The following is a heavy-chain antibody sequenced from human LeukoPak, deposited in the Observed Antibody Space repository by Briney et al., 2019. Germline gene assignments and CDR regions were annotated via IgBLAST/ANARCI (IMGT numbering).Heavy chain of an antibody. CDR3: ARHSDSSGWGFDY. V-gene: IGHV4-4*02. CDR1: GGSISSSNW. J-gene: IGHJ4*02. Sequence: SGTLSLTCAVSGGSISSSNWRSWVRQPPGKGLEWIGEIYHSGSTNYNPSLKSRVTISVDKSKNQFSLKLSSVTAADTAVYYCARHSDSSGWGFDYWGQGTLVTVSS. D-gene: IGHD6-19*01. CDR2: IYHSGST.